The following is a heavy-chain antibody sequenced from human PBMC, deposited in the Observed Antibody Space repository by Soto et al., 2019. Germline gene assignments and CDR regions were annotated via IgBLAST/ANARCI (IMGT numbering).Heavy chain of an antibody. CDR3: ASLSNYREDY. D-gene: IGHD3-10*01. Sequence: NPGGSLRLSCAASGFTFSSYTMNWVRQAPGRGLEWVSSISSSSSYIYYTDSVKGRFTISRDNAQNSLYLQMNSLRADDTAVYYCASLSNYREDYWGQGTLVTVSS. V-gene: IGHV3-21*01. CDR2: ISSSSSYI. J-gene: IGHJ4*02. CDR1: GFTFSSYT.